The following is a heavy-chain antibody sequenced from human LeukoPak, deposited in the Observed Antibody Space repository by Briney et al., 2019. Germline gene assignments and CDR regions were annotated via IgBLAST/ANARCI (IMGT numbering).Heavy chain of an antibody. D-gene: IGHD3-3*01. CDR2: IIPISDTA. Sequence: SVKVSCKASGGTFSSYAISWVRQAPGRGLEWMGGIIPISDTANYAQKFQGRVTITADKSTSTAYMELSSLRSEDTAVYYCARGPILRFLEWSQRYYYYMDVWGKGTTVTVFS. J-gene: IGHJ6*03. CDR1: GGTFSSYA. CDR3: ARGPILRFLEWSQRYYYYMDV. V-gene: IGHV1-69*06.